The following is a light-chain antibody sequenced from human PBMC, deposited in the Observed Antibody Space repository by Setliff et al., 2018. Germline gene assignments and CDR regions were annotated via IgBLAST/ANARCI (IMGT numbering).Light chain of an antibody. CDR1: ISDVGGYDY. CDR3: SSYRGVTHDI. CDR2: DVR. V-gene: IGLV2-14*03. Sequence: QSALTQPASVSGSLGQSITISCTGTISDVGGYDYVSWYQQHPGKAPKLIIFDVRERPSGVSDRFSASKSGSTASLTISGLQADDEADYYCSSYRGVTHDIFGSGTKGTVL. J-gene: IGLJ1*01.